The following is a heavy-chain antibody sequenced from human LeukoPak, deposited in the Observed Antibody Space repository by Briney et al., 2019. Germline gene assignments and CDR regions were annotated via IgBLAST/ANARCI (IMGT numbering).Heavy chain of an antibody. V-gene: IGHV3-21*01. CDR3: ASLYGSYYDFWSGDY. CDR2: ISSSSSYI. D-gene: IGHD3-3*01. CDR1: GFTFSSHS. Sequence: PGRSLRLSCAASGFTFSSHSMNWARQAPGRGLGWVSSISSSSSYIYYEASVKGRFTISRDNAKNSLYLQMNSLRAEDTAVYYCASLYGSYYDFWSGDYWGQGTLVTVSS. J-gene: IGHJ4*02.